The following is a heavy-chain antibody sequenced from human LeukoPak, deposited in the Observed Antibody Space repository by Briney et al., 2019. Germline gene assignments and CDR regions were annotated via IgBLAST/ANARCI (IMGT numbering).Heavy chain of an antibody. CDR1: GFTFSRSW. CDR2: IKEDGSDK. Sequence: GGSLRLSSTASGFTFSRSWMHWVRQAPGKGLEWVADIKEDGSDKYYGDSVKGRFTISRDNAKNSVYLQMNSLSPEDTAIYLCATLAFDSCGRGTLVTVSP. D-gene: IGHD3-3*02. J-gene: IGHJ4*02. V-gene: IGHV3-7*01. CDR3: ATLAFDS.